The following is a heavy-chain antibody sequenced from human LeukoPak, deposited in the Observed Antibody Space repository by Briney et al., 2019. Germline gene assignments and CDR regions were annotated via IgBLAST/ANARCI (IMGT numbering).Heavy chain of an antibody. D-gene: IGHD2-15*01. CDR2: FSLDSNRI. J-gene: IGHJ6*02. CDR3: GKDITPGGMDV. V-gene: IGHV3-9*01. Sequence: PGRSLRPSCVASGVTLDLYAMHWVRQAPGKGLEWVSGFSLDSNRIDYADSVKGRFTISRDSAKNSLYLQMNSLRPEDTAVYYCGKDITPGGMDVWGQGTTVTVSS. CDR1: GVTLDLYA.